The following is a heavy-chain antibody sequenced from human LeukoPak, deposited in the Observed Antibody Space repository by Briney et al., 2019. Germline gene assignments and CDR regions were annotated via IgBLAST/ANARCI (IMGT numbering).Heavy chain of an antibody. CDR1: GFTFSDYY. D-gene: IGHD3-10*01. V-gene: IGHV3-53*01. CDR2: IYTSGST. J-gene: IGHJ4*02. Sequence: PGGSLRLSCAASGFTFSDYYMSWIRQAPGKGLEWVSLIYTSGSTYYADSVKGRFTISRDNSKNTLYLQMNSLRAEDTAVYYCARVTTSGSYKFDNWGQGTLVTVSS. CDR3: ARVTTSGSYKFDN.